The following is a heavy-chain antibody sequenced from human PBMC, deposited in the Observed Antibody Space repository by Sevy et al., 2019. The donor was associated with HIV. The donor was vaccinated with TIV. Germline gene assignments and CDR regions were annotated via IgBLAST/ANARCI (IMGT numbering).Heavy chain of an antibody. V-gene: IGHV3-48*02. D-gene: IGHD2-21*01. CDR3: ARCPGHYSIDY. Sequence: GGSLRLSCAASGFTFNTYSLIWVRRTPEKGLEWLSFLGTAAGVTYHADSVKGRFTISRDNAKNSLYLQMNSLRDEDTAVYYCARCPGHYSIDYWGQGTLVTVSS. J-gene: IGHJ4*02. CDR1: GFTFNTYS. CDR2: LGTAAGVT.